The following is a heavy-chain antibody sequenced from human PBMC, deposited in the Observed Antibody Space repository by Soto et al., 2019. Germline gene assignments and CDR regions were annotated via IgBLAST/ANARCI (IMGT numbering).Heavy chain of an antibody. D-gene: IGHD3-9*01. Sequence: GASVKVSCKASGYTFTSYAMHWVRQAPGQRLEWMGWINAGNGNTKYSQKFQGRVTITRDTSASTAYMELSSLRAEDTAVYYCARGNDILTGLLDYWGQGTLVTVSS. J-gene: IGHJ4*02. CDR3: ARGNDILTGLLDY. CDR1: GYTFTSYA. CDR2: INAGNGNT. V-gene: IGHV1-3*01.